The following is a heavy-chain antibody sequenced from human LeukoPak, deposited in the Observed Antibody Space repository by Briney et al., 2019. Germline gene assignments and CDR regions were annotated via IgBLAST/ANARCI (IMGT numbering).Heavy chain of an antibody. Sequence: GGSLRLSCAASGFTFSNHAMNWVRQTPGKGLEWVSSIGGNGVSTYYADSVKGRFTISRDNSKDTLYLQMNSLSAEDTAVYYCARCTKYTTGWCIWFDPWGQGTLVTVPS. CDR2: IGGNGVST. V-gene: IGHV3-23*01. D-gene: IGHD6-19*01. J-gene: IGHJ5*02. CDR3: ARCTKYTTGWCIWFDP. CDR1: GFTFSNHA.